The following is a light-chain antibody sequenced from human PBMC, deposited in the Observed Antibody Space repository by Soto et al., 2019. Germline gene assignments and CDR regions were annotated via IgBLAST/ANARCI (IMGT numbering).Light chain of an antibody. V-gene: IGLV2-14*01. J-gene: IGLJ1*01. CDR1: SSDVGGYDY. CDR3: SAYTTTSNII. CDR2: EVN. Sequence: QSALTHPASVSWSPGQSVTISCTGTSSDVGGYDYVSWYQQHPGTAPKLMLYEVNNRPSGVSNRFSGSKSGNTASLIISGLQTEDEADYYCSAYTTTSNIIFGTGTKVTVL.